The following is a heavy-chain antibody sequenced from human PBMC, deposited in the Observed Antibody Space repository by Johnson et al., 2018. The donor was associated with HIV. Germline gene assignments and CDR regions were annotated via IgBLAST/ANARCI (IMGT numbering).Heavy chain of an antibody. D-gene: IGHD1-7*01. CDR1: GFTVSSNY. V-gene: IGHV3-66*01. Sequence: VQLVESGGGLVQPGGSLRLSCAASGFTVSSNYMSWVRQAPGKGLESVSVVYSGGTTHYADSVKGRFTISRDNSKNTLYLQMNSLKTEDTAIYCCTTDANWNYGQGAFDVWGQGTTVTVSS. CDR2: VYSGGTT. CDR3: TTDANWNYGQGAFDV. J-gene: IGHJ3*01.